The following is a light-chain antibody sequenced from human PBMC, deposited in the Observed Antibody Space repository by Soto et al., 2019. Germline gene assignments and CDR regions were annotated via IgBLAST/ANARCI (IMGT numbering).Light chain of an antibody. CDR2: DAS. V-gene: IGKV3D-20*02. J-gene: IGKJ2*01. CDR3: QQRASWPYT. CDR1: HSVSSGS. Sequence: ERGVKQSPAPLSVFPGEGGNPSFRAHSVSSGSLVWYRQRPGQSPRLLIHDASNRATGIPDRFSGSGSGTDFTLTIGSLEPEDSALYYCQQRASWPYTSGQGTKVDIK.